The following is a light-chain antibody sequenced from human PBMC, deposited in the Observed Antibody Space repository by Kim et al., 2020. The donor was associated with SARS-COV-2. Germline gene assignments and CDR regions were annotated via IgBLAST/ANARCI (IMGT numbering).Light chain of an antibody. CDR3: QVWGSSSDLWV. CDR2: SDR. J-gene: IGLJ3*02. CDR1: SIGSKD. V-gene: IGLV3-12*02. Sequence: SYELTQPHSVSVATSQMARITCGGNSIGSKDVHWYQQKPGQDPVLVIFSDRNRPSGIPERFSGSNPGSTATLTISRIEAGDEADYHCQVWGSSSDLWVFGGGTKLTVL.